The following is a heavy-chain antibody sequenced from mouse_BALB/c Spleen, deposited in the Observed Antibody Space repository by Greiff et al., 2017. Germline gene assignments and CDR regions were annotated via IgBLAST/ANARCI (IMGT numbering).Heavy chain of an antibody. Sequence: VKLVESGPGLVAPSQSLSITCTVSGFSLTSYGVHWVRQPPGKGLEWLGVIWAGGSTNYNSALMSRLSISKDNTKSQVFLKMNSLQTDDTAMYYCARVDGNYEFAYWGQGTLVTVSA. V-gene: IGHV2-9*02. J-gene: IGHJ3*01. D-gene: IGHD2-1*01. CDR3: ARVDGNYEFAY. CDR1: GFSLTSYG. CDR2: IWAGGST.